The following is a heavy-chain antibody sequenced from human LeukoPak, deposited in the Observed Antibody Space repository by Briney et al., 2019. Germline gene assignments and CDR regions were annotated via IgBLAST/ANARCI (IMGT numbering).Heavy chain of an antibody. V-gene: IGHV3-21*01. CDR2: ISSSSSYI. CDR1: GFTFSSYS. D-gene: IGHD7-27*01. CDR3: ARLVGTGDWVQTVDY. Sequence: PGGSLRLSCAAPGFTFSSYSMNWVRQAPGKGLEWVSSISSSSSYIYYADSVKGRFTISRDNAKNSLYLQMNSLRAEDTAVYYCARLVGTGDWVQTVDYWGQGTLVTVSS. J-gene: IGHJ4*02.